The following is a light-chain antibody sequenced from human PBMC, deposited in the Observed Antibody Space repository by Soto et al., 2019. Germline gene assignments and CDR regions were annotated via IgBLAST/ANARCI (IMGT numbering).Light chain of an antibody. CDR1: LSVASNY. J-gene: IGKJ1*01. Sequence: EIVLTQSPGTLPLSPGERXTLSCRASLSVASNYVAWYQQKPGQAPRLLIYAASGRATGIPDRFSGSGSGTDFTLTIXXXEXXXXXXXXXXXXXXXPWTFGQGTKLEIK. V-gene: IGKV3-20*01. CDR3: XXXXXXPWT. CDR2: AAS.